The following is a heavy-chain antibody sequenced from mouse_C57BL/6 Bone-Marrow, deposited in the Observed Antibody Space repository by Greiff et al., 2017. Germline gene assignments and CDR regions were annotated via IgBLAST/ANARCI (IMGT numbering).Heavy chain of an antibody. CDR1: GYTFTSYW. V-gene: IGHV1-64*01. CDR2: IHPNSGST. Sequence: QVQLQQPGAELVKPGASVKLSCKASGYTFTSYWMHWVKQRPGQGLEWIGMIHPNSGSTNYNEKLKSKATLTVDRSSSTVYMVLNSLTSEAPAVYYCGRGNYYGSSYGAMDYWGQGTSVTVSS. CDR3: GRGNYYGSSYGAMDY. J-gene: IGHJ4*01. D-gene: IGHD1-1*01.